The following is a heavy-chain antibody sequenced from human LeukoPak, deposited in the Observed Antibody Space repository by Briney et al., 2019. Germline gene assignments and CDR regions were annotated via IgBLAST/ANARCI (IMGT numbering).Heavy chain of an antibody. D-gene: IGHD1-1*01. CDR2: IRPGGGPT. CDR3: AKDQRAGTLDDAFDI. V-gene: IGHV3-23*01. J-gene: IGHJ3*02. Sequence: GGSLTLFCARSGLPFSSHGMNWVRQAPGKGLGWVSGIRPGGGPTFYAVSVKGRFTISRDDSKNKVYLQMNSLRDEDTAVDYCAKDQRAGTLDDAFDIWGQGTMVTVSS. CDR1: GLPFSSHG.